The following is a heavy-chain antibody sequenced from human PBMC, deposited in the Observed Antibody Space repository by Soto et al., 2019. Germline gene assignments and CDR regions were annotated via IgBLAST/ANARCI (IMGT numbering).Heavy chain of an antibody. CDR1: GFTFSGSA. Sequence: EVQLVESGGDLVQPGGSLKLSCAASGFTFSGSAMHWVRQASGKGLEWVGHIRRRAKNDATVYAASVKGRFIISRDDSKNTAYLPMNSLKTDDTAVYDYTRAFDGSDNFSPEFDYWGQGTLVTVSS. CDR3: TRAFDGSDNFSPEFDY. D-gene: IGHD1-1*01. CDR2: IRRRAKNDAT. J-gene: IGHJ4*02. V-gene: IGHV3-73*02.